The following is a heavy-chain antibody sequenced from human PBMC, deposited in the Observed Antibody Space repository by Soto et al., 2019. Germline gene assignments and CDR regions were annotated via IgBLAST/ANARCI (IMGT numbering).Heavy chain of an antibody. CDR3: AKFQRGLITLFDY. CDR1: GITFRSFA. CDR2: ISGSGDST. D-gene: IGHD3-22*01. Sequence: GGSLRLSCAASGITFRSFAMSWVRQAPGKGLEWVSAISGSGDSTEYADSVKGRFTISRDNSKNTLYLQMNSLRAEDTAVYYCAKFQRGLITLFDYWGQGTLVTVSS. J-gene: IGHJ4*02. V-gene: IGHV3-23*01.